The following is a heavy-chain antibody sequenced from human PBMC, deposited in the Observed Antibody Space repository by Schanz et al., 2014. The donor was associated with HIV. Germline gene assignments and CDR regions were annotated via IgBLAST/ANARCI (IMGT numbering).Heavy chain of an antibody. CDR1: GFTFSTYA. V-gene: IGHV3-23*01. CDR2: INSGGRT. D-gene: IGHD5-18*01. CDR3: VRGDTVFEY. Sequence: EVQLLESGGGLVQPGGSLRLSCAASGFTFSTYAMNWVRQAPGKGLEWVSAINSGGRTYYADSVKGRFTISRDNAKNSLYLQMNSLRFADTAVYYCVRGDTVFEYWGQGTLVTVS. J-gene: IGHJ4*02.